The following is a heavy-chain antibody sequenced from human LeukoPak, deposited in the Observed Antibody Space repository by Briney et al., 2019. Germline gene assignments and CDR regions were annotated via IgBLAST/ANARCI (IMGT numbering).Heavy chain of an antibody. CDR3: ARQTRAYYDFWSSQYYFDY. D-gene: IGHD3-3*01. CDR2: IYPGDSDT. J-gene: IGHJ4*02. Sequence: GESLKISCKGSGYSFTSYWIGWVRQMPGKGLEWMGIIYPGDSDTRYSPSFQGQVTISADKSISTAYLQWSSLKASDTAMYYCARQTRAYYDFWSSQYYFDYWGQGTLVTVSS. V-gene: IGHV5-51*01. CDR1: GYSFTSYW.